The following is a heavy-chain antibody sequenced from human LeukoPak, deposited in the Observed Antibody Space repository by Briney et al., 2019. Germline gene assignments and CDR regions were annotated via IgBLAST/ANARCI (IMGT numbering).Heavy chain of an antibody. J-gene: IGHJ6*03. D-gene: IGHD6-13*01. Sequence: ASVKVSCKASGYTFTGYYIHWVRQAPGQGLEWMGWINPNSGGTNYAQKFQGRVTMTRDTSISTAYMELSRLRSDDTAVYYCARDLLDSSSWYGGFLYMDVWGKGTTVTVSS. V-gene: IGHV1-2*02. CDR1: GYTFTGYY. CDR2: INPNSGGT. CDR3: ARDLLDSSSWYGGFLYMDV.